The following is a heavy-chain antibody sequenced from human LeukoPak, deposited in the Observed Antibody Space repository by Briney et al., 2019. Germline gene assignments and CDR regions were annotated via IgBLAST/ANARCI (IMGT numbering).Heavy chain of an antibody. V-gene: IGHV5-10-1*01. Sequence: GESLKISCKGSGYSFTSYWISWVRQMPRKGLERMGRIDPSDSYTNYSPSFQGHVTISADKSISTAYLQWSSLKASDTAMYYCARTKSGQWPVDYWGQGTLVTVSS. D-gene: IGHD6-19*01. CDR1: GYSFTSYW. J-gene: IGHJ4*02. CDR2: IDPSDSYT. CDR3: ARTKSGQWPVDY.